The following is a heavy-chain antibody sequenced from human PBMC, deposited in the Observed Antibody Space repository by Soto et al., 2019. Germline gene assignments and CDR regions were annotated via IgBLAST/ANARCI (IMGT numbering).Heavy chain of an antibody. CDR1: GFTFSSYS. CDR2: ISSSSSYI. Sequence: PGGSLRLSCAASGFTFSSYSMNWVRQAPGKGLEWVSSISSSSSYIYYADSVKGRFTISRDNAKNSLYLQMHSLRAEDTAVYYCARERGSGWTFDYWGQGTLVTVSS. CDR3: ARERGSGWTFDY. V-gene: IGHV3-21*01. J-gene: IGHJ4*02. D-gene: IGHD6-19*01.